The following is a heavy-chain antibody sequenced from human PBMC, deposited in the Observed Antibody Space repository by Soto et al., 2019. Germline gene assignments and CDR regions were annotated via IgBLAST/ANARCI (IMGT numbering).Heavy chain of an antibody. CDR1: GFTFISYA. D-gene: IGHD2-15*01. Sequence: GWSLRLSCASSGFTFISYAMHWVRQAPGKGLEWVAVISYDGSNKYYADSVKGRFTISRDNSKNTLYLQMNSLRAEDTAVYYCASPVGDIVVVVAALNYGMDVWGQGTTVTVSS. CDR3: ASPVGDIVVVVAALNYGMDV. J-gene: IGHJ6*02. V-gene: IGHV3-30-3*01. CDR2: ISYDGSNK.